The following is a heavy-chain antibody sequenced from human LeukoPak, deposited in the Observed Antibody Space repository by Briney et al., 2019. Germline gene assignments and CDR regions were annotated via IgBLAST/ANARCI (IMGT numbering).Heavy chain of an antibody. CDR2: ISGSGGST. J-gene: IGHJ3*02. D-gene: IGHD1-26*01. Sequence: GGSLRLSCAASGFTFSGYAMNWVRQAPGKGLEWVSQISGSGGSTYYADFVKGGFTFSRDNSKNSLYMQMNSLRAEDTAVYYCAKRPGRYFALDIWGQGTMVTVSS. CDR3: AKRPGRYFALDI. CDR1: GFTFSGYA. V-gene: IGHV3-23*01.